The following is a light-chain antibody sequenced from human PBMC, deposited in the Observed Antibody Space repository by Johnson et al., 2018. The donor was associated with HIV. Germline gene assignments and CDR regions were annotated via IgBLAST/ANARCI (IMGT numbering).Light chain of an antibody. V-gene: IGLV1-51*01. Sequence: QSVLTQPPSVSAAPGQKVTISFSGSSSNIGRNYVSWYQQLPGTAPKLLIFDNNKRPSGIPDRFSASKSGTSATLGITGLQPGDEADYYCGTWDSSLSVYVFGTGTKVTVL. CDR2: DNN. CDR1: SSNIGRNY. J-gene: IGLJ1*01. CDR3: GTWDSSLSVYV.